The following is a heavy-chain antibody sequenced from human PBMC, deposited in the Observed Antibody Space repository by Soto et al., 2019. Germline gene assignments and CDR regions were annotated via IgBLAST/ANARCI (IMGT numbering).Heavy chain of an antibody. Sequence: ASVKVSCKASGYTLTSYAMHWVRQAPGQRLELMGWINAGNGNIKYSQKFQGRVTITRDTSASTAYMELSSLRSEDTAVYYCAREPLYSSSWHNWFDPWGQGTLVTVSS. CDR2: INAGNGNI. CDR3: AREPLYSSSWHNWFDP. V-gene: IGHV1-3*01. CDR1: GYTLTSYA. J-gene: IGHJ5*02. D-gene: IGHD6-13*01.